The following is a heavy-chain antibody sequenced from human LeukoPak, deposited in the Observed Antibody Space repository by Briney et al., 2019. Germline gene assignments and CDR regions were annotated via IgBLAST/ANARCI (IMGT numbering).Heavy chain of an antibody. J-gene: IGHJ4*02. Sequence: SETLSLTCAVYGGSFSGHYWSWIRQPPGKGLEWIGEINHSGSTNYNPSLKSRVTISVDTSKNQFSLKLSSVTAADTAVYYCARGNKRITIFGVGPYFDYWGQGTLVTVSS. D-gene: IGHD3-3*01. CDR1: GGSFSGHY. CDR2: INHSGST. CDR3: ARGNKRITIFGVGPYFDY. V-gene: IGHV4-34*01.